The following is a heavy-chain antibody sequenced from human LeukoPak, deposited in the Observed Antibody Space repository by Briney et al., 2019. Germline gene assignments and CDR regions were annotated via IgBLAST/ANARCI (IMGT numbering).Heavy chain of an antibody. CDR1: GFSFSSYY. Sequence: PGGSLRLSCAASGFSFSSYYMYWVRQAPEKGLVWVSRIKTDGSGAAYADSVKGRFTISRDNAKNTLYLQMNSLRAEDTAVYYCVAYNWNYPDYWGQGTLVTVSS. CDR2: IKTDGSGA. CDR3: VAYNWNYPDY. J-gene: IGHJ4*02. V-gene: IGHV3-74*01. D-gene: IGHD1-7*01.